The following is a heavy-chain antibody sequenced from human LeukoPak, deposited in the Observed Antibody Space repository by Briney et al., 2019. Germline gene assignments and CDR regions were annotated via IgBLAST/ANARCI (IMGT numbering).Heavy chain of an antibody. CDR2: IYYRGTT. Sequence: PSETLSLTCTVSGGSISSSSYYWGWVRQPPGKGLEWIGTIYYRGTTYYNPSLKSRVTLSVDTSKNEFSLSLTSVTAADTAVYYCARQTGSGLFILPGGQGTLVTVSS. CDR3: ARQTGSGLFILP. D-gene: IGHD3/OR15-3a*01. CDR1: GGSISSSSYY. J-gene: IGHJ4*02. V-gene: IGHV4-39*07.